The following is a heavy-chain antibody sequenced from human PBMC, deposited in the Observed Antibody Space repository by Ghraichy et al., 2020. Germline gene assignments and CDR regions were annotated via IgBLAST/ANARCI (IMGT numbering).Heavy chain of an antibody. V-gene: IGHV4-31*03. Sequence: SETLSLTCTVSGGSISSGGYYWSWIRQHPGKGLEWIGYIYYSGSTYYNPSLKSRVTISVDTSKNQFSLKLSSVTAADTVVYYCAREAVVPAAILEDYYYYYGMDVWGQGTTVTVSS. CDR3: AREAVVPAAILEDYYYYYGMDV. CDR2: IYYSGST. CDR1: GGSISSGGYY. D-gene: IGHD2-2*02. J-gene: IGHJ6*02.